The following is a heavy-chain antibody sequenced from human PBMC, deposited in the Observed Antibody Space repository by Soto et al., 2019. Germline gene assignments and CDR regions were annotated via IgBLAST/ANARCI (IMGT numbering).Heavy chain of an antibody. CDR3: ARDLADDNPK. CDR2: INPNSGDT. J-gene: IGHJ4*02. D-gene: IGHD3-9*01. Sequence: QVQLMQSGAEVKQAGASVKVSCKASGYTFTDYYMHWVRQAPGQGLEWMGWINPNSGDTNYAQKFQGRVTMTRDTSISTVYMDLSKLRSGDTAVYYCARDLADDNPKWGQGTLVTVSS. V-gene: IGHV1-2*02. CDR1: GYTFTDYY.